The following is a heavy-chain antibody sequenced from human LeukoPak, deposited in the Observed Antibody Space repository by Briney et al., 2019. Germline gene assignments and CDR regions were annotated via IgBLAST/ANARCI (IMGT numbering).Heavy chain of an antibody. J-gene: IGHJ6*02. CDR2: IASKACGGTA. CDR1: GFTFGDYA. D-gene: IGHD1-1*01. V-gene: IGHV3-49*03. Sequence: GGSLRLSCTASGFTFGDYAMSWFRQAPGKGLEWVGYIASKACGGTAEYAASVKGRFTISRDDSKSIAYLQLNSLKTEDTAVYYCARYTTTSRYNYYGMDVWGQGTTVTASS. CDR3: ARYTTTSRYNYYGMDV.